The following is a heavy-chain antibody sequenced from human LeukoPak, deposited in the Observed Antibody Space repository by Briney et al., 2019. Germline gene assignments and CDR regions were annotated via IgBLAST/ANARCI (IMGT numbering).Heavy chain of an antibody. CDR3: AKFSPYGGNSY. D-gene: IGHD4-23*01. CDR1: EFPRFTFSGSA. CDR2: ISGIGAAT. J-gene: IGHJ1*01. V-gene: IGHV3-23*01. Sequence: GGCLRLSRAASEFPRFTFSGSATSCVRPAPGKGREWVAAISGIGAATFYADSVKGWFTISRDNSKNTLYLQMNSLKVEDTALYYCAKFSPYGGNSYWGQGTLVTVSS.